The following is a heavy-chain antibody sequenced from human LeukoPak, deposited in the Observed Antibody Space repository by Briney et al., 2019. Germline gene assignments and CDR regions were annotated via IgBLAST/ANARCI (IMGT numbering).Heavy chain of an antibody. CDR2: IYYSGST. Sequence: PSETLSLTCTVSGGSISSYYWSWIRQPPGKGLEWIGYIYYSGSTNCNPSLKSRVTISVDTSKNQFSLKLSSVTAADTAVYYCASTYSSSPGNWFDPWGQGTLVTVSS. D-gene: IGHD6-6*01. J-gene: IGHJ5*02. CDR3: ASTYSSSPGNWFDP. V-gene: IGHV4-59*01. CDR1: GGSISSYY.